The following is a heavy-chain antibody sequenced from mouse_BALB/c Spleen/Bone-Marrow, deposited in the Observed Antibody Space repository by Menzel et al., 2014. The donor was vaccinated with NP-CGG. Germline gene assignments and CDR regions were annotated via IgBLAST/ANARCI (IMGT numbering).Heavy chain of an antibody. CDR1: GYTFTSYY. Sequence: QVQLKQSGAELVKPGASVKLSCKASGYTFTSYYMYWVKQRPGQGLEWIGGINPNNGNTNFSETFKSKATLTVDKSSSPAYTQRSSLTSEDSAVYYCTRRDYWGQGTTLTVSS. CDR3: TRRDY. CDR2: INPNNGNT. V-gene: IGHV1S81*02. J-gene: IGHJ2*01.